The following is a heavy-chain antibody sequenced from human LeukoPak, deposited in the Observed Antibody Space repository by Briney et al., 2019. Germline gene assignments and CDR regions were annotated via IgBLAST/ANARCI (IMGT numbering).Heavy chain of an antibody. V-gene: IGHV3-9*01. CDR3: ARDFSTYYDSSSFYGDSCFDY. J-gene: IGHJ4*02. CDR1: GFTFDDYA. CDR2: INWNSDSI. D-gene: IGHD3-22*01. Sequence: PGRSLRLSCAVSGFTFDDYAMHWVRQVPGKGLEWVSGINWNSDSIGYADSVKGRFTTSRDNAKNSLYLQMNSLRAEDTAVYCCARDFSTYYDSSSFYGDSCFDYWGQGILVTVSS.